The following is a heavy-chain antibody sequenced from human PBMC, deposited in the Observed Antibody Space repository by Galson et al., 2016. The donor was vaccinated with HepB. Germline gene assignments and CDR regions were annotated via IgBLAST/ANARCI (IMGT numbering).Heavy chain of an antibody. V-gene: IGHV1-2*02. CDR2: IGPGSGDT. CDR1: GYSFTGYF. CDR3: ARSTGFGIRIDY. D-gene: IGHD3-10*01. Sequence: SVKVSCKASGYSFTGYFLNWVRQAPGQGLEWMGWIGPGSGDTKYAQKFQGRVTITRDRSISTVTMELNRLRSDDTALYYCARSTGFGIRIDYWGQGTQVTVSS. J-gene: IGHJ4*02.